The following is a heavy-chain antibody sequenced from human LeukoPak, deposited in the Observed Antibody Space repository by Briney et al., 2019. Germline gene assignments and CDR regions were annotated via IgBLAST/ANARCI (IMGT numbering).Heavy chain of an antibody. D-gene: IGHD6-6*01. J-gene: IGHJ4*02. Sequence: SGPTLVKPSQTLTLTCTFSGFSLSSSGVGVGWIRQPPGKALEWLALIYWDDDKRYSPFLKSRLTITKDTSKNQVVLTMTNMDPVDTATYYCARRPSASWYFDYWGRGTLVTVSS. CDR1: GFSLSSSGVG. CDR2: IYWDDDK. CDR3: ARRPSASWYFDY. V-gene: IGHV2-5*02.